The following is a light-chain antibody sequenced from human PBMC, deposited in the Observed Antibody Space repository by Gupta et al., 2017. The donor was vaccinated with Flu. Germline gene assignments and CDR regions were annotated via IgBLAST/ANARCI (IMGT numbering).Light chain of an antibody. CDR2: S. J-gene: IGKJ4*01. Sequence: SIRATGIPARFSGSGSGIDFSLTIRSLEPEDFAVYYCQYLCDWPPGATFGVGTRVEIK. V-gene: IGKV3-11*01. CDR3: QYLCDWPPGAT.